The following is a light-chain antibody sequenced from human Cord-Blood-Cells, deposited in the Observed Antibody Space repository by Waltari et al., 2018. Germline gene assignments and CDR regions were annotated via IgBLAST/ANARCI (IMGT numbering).Light chain of an antibody. CDR3: SSYTSSSTLTYV. J-gene: IGLJ1*01. V-gene: IGLV2-14*01. CDR2: DGS. CDR1: RSAVGGYTY. Sequence: QSALTQPASVSGSPGQSITLSCTGTRSAVGGYTYLYWYQQHPGKAPKLMIYDGSNRPSGVSNRFSGSKSGNTASLTISGLQAEDEADYYCSSYTSSSTLTYVFGTGTKVTVL.